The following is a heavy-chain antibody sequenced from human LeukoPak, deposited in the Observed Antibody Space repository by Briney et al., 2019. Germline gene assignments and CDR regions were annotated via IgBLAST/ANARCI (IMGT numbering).Heavy chain of an antibody. Sequence: SETLSLTCTVSGDSVTSYYWSWIRQPPGKGLEWIGYIYYSGSSNHNPSLKSRVTISVDTSKNHFSLKLSSVTAADTAVYYCARDRGGMVSFDIWGPGTMVTVSS. CDR1: GDSVTSYY. CDR3: ARDRGGMVSFDI. J-gene: IGHJ3*02. V-gene: IGHV4-59*02. CDR2: IYYSGSS. D-gene: IGHD2-8*01.